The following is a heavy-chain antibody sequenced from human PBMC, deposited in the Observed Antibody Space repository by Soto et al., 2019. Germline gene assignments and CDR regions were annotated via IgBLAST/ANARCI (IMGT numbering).Heavy chain of an antibody. Sequence: QVQLQESGPGLVKPSETLPLTCSVSDGSVTGYCWSWIRQPPGKVLEWIGCIDYNGRAQYNPSITSRVTMSLDTSNNHFSLKLSSVTTTDTAVYYCARCPDHSKVGYWGQGTLVTVSS. CDR1: DGSVTGYC. V-gene: IGHV4-59*02. J-gene: IGHJ4*02. CDR2: IDYNGRA. D-gene: IGHD4-4*01. CDR3: ARCPDHSKVGY.